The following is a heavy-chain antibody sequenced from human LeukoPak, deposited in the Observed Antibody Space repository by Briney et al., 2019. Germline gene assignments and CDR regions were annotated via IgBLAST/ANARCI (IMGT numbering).Heavy chain of an antibody. CDR3: ARVVVIQIDY. D-gene: IGHD3-22*01. CDR2: IYYSGTT. J-gene: IGHJ4*02. CDR1: GGSISRYY. V-gene: IGHV4-59*08. Sequence: SETLSLTCTVSGGSISRYYWNWIRQPPGKGLEWIGYIYYSGTTNYNPSLKSRVTISVDTSKNQFSLKLSSVTAADTAVYYCARVVVIQIDYWGQGTLVTVSS.